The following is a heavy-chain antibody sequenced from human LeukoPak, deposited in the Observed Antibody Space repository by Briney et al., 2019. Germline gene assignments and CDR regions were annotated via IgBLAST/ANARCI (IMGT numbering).Heavy chain of an antibody. V-gene: IGHV1-8*01. CDR2: MNPNSGNT. CDR1: GYTFTSYD. D-gene: IGHD1-26*01. Sequence: ASVKVSCKASGYTFTSYDINWVRQATGQGLEWMGWMNPNSGNTGYAQKFQGRVTMTRNTSISTAYMELSSLRSEDTAVYYCARWVGANNWFDPWGQGTLVTVSS. J-gene: IGHJ5*02. CDR3: ARWVGANNWFDP.